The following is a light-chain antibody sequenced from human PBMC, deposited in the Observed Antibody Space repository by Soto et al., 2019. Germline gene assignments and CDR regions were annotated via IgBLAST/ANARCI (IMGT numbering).Light chain of an antibody. J-gene: IGLJ2*01. CDR1: SGHGNYV. Sequence: QLVLTQSPSASASLGASVKLTCTLSSGHGNYVIAWHQQQPGKGPRYLMKVKSDGSHNKGDGIPDRFSGSSSGAERYLAISSLQSEDEADYYCQTWDTGIVVFGGGTQLTVL. V-gene: IGLV4-69*01. CDR2: VKSDGSH. CDR3: QTWDTGIVV.